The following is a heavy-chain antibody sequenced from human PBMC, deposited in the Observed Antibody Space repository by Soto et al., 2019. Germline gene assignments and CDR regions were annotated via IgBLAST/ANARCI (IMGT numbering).Heavy chain of an antibody. J-gene: IGHJ5*02. CDR2: IKQDGSEK. Sequence: GGSLRLSCAASGFTFSSYWMSWVRQAPGKGLEWVANIKQDGSEKYYVDSVKGRFTISRDNAKNSLYPQMNSLRAEDTAVYYCARGTYYYDSSGHYYGPWGQGTLVTVSS. V-gene: IGHV3-7*01. D-gene: IGHD3-22*01. CDR1: GFTFSSYW. CDR3: ARGTYYYDSSGHYYGP.